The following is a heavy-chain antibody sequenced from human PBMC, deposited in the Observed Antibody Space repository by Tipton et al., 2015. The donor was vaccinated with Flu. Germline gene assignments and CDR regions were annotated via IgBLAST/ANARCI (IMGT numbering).Heavy chain of an antibody. J-gene: IGHJ4*02. Sequence: SLRLSCAASGFTFSSYEMNWVRQAPGKGLGWLSYISSSGNTISYADSVRRRFTISRDNTKKSLYLQLDSLRAEDTAIYYCATLTGDDYWGEGIMVTVSS. CDR1: GFTFSSYE. V-gene: IGHV3-48*03. CDR2: ISSSGNTI. D-gene: IGHD7-27*01. CDR3: ATLTGDDY.